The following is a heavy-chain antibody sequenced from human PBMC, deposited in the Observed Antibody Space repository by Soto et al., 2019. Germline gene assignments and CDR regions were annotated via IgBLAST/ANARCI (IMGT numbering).Heavy chain of an antibody. V-gene: IGHV3-43*01. Sequence: EVQLVESGGTVIQVGGSLRLSCAASGFIFDDFTMHWVRLVPGKGRQWVSYINWDGRIAMYADSVKGRFTISRDNTNNHLYLQMNMLRSDDTALYYCAKDEGAAVASPGPWGHGTLVTFSS. CDR2: INWDGRIA. D-gene: IGHD6-13*01. CDR1: GFIFDDFT. CDR3: AKDEGAAVASPGP. J-gene: IGHJ5*02.